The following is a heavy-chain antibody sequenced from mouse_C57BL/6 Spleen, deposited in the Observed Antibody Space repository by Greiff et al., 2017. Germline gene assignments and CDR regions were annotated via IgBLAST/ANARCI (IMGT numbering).Heavy chain of an antibody. CDR1: GYTFTDYN. CDR3: ARKLRPFYAMDY. J-gene: IGHJ4*01. CDR2: INPNNGGT. Sequence: EVQLQQSGPELVKPGASVKIPCKASGYTFTDYNMDWVKQSHGKSLEWIGDINPNNGGTIYNQKFKGKATLTVDKSSSTAYMELRSLTSEDTAVXYCARKLRPFYAMDYWGQGTSVTVSS. V-gene: IGHV1-18*01. D-gene: IGHD3-2*02.